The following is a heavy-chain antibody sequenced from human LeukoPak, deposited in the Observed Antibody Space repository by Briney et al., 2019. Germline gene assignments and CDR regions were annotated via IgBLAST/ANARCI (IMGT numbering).Heavy chain of an antibody. Sequence: PSGTLSLTCTVSGGSISSGDYYWSWIRQPPGQGLEWIGYIYYSGSTYYNPSLKSRVTMSVDTSKNQFSLKLSSVTAADTAVYYCARDRGQGQPPFDYWGQGTLVTVSS. CDR3: ARDRGQGQPPFDY. CDR1: GGSISSGDYY. V-gene: IGHV4-30-4*08. CDR2: IYYSGST. J-gene: IGHJ4*02.